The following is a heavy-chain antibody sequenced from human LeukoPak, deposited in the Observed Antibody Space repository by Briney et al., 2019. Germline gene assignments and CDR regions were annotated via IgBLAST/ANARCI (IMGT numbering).Heavy chain of an antibody. CDR3: ARVGGDGYNPHGAFDI. CDR1: GGSISSYY. Sequence: SETLSLTCSVSGGSISSYYWTWIRQPPGKGLEWIGYIYYSGSTNYNPSLKSRVTISVDTSKNQFSLKLNSVTAADTAVYYCARVGGDGYNPHGAFDIWGQGTMVTVSS. D-gene: IGHD5-24*01. V-gene: IGHV4-59*01. J-gene: IGHJ3*02. CDR2: IYYSGST.